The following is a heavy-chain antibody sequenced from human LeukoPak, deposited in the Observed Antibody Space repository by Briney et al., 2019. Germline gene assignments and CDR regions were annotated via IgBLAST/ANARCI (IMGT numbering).Heavy chain of an antibody. J-gene: IGHJ5*02. V-gene: IGHV1-2*02. CDR3: ARMLRTSPAKRYCSGGSCSDWFDP. D-gene: IGHD2-15*01. CDR2: INPNSGGT. CDR1: GYTFTGYY. Sequence: ASVKVSCKASGYTFTGYYMHWVRQAPGQGLEWMGWINPNSGGTNYAQKFQGRVNMTRDTSISTAYMELSRLRSDDTAVYYCARMLRTSPAKRYCSGGSCSDWFDPWGQGTLVTVSS.